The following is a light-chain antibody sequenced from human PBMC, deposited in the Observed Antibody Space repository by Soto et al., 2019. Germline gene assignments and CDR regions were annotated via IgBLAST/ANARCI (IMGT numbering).Light chain of an antibody. V-gene: IGLV2-14*01. CDR1: SSDVGGYNY. Sequence: QSVLTQPASVSGSPGQSITISCTGTSSDVGGYNYVSWYQQHPGKAPKLMIYEVSNRPSGVSNRFSGSKSRNTASLTISGLQAEDEADYYCSSYTSSSTPVVFGGGTKLTVL. CDR3: SSYTSSSTPVV. J-gene: IGLJ2*01. CDR2: EVS.